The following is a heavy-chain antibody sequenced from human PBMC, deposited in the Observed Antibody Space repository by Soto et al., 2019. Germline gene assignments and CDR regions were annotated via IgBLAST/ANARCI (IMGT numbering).Heavy chain of an antibody. D-gene: IGHD3-16*01. J-gene: IGHJ4*02. CDR3: AHTWGLPFDY. CDR2: IYWDDDK. CDR1: GFSLRTTGVG. Sequence: QITLKESGPTLVKPTQTLTLTCTYSGFSLRTTGVGVGWIRQPPGKALEWLGIIYWDDDKRYSPSLKSRLTLTSDISKSQMVLTMTNMGPVDTATYFCAHTWGLPFDYWGPGNLVIVSS. V-gene: IGHV2-5*02.